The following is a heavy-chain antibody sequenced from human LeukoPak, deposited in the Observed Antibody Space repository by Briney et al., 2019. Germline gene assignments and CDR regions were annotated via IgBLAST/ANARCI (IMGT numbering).Heavy chain of an antibody. CDR1: SASYY. J-gene: IGHJ6*03. CDR2: ISSSGGA. Sequence: SETLSLTCTVSSASYYWSWIRQPAGKGLEWIGQISSSGGATYNPSLKSRVTISLDTSENHFSLKLKSVTAADTAVYYCARGTQETYSSSWGLYDSHYYMDAWGKGTTVTVSS. CDR3: ARGTQETYSSSWGLYDSHYYMDA. D-gene: IGHD6-13*01. V-gene: IGHV4-4*07.